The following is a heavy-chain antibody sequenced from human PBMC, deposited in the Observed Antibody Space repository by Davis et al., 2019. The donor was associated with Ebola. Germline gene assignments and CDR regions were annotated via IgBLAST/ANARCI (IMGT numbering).Heavy chain of an antibody. CDR2: INHSGST. Sequence: SETLSLTCAVYGWSFSGYYWSWIRQPPGKGLEWIGEINHSGSTNYNPSLKSRVTISVDTSKNQFSLKLSSVTAADTAVYYCARGHYYYGSGSYYKSDWFDPWGQGTLVTVSS. CDR1: GWSFSGYY. J-gene: IGHJ5*02. CDR3: ARGHYYYGSGSYYKSDWFDP. V-gene: IGHV4-34*01. D-gene: IGHD3-10*01.